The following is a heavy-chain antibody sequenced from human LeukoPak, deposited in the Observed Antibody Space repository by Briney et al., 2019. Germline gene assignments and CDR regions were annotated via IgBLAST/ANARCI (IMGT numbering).Heavy chain of an antibody. CDR2: ISAYNGNT. Sequence: GASVKVSCKASGYTFTNYGINWVRQAPGQGLEWMGWISAYNGNTNYAQKLQGRVTMTTDTSSSTAYMELRSLRSDDTAVYYCARLGNDYSNYGLFDYWGQGTLVTVSS. V-gene: IGHV1-18*01. CDR1: GYTFTNYG. J-gene: IGHJ4*02. CDR3: ARLGNDYSNYGLFDY. D-gene: IGHD4-11*01.